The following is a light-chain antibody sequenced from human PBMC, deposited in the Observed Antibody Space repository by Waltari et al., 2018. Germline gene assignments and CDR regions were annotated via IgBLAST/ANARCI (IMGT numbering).Light chain of an antibody. J-gene: IGLJ3*02. V-gene: IGLV2-14*01. CDR3: SSYTSSSTWV. CDR2: DVS. CDR1: SSDVGGYKY. Sequence: QSALTQPASVSGSPGQSITISCTGTSSDVGGYKYVSWYQQHPGKAPKLMIYDVSKRPSGVSNRFSSSKSGNTASLTISGLQAEDEADYYCSSYTSSSTWVFGGGTKLTVL.